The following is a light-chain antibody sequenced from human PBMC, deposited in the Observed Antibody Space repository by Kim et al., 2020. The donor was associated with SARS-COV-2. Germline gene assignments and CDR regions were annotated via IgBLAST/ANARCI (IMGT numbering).Light chain of an antibody. J-gene: IGLJ2*01. CDR3: SSYTSSSTLV. CDR1: NSDVGGYNY. CDR2: DVT. V-gene: IGLV2-14*03. Sequence: GQSINISCTGSNSDVGGYNYVYWYKKYPDKVPRLMIYDVTNRSAGVSNRCSGSKAGKTASLTISGLRAEDEAVYYSSSYTSSSTLVFGGGTQLTVL.